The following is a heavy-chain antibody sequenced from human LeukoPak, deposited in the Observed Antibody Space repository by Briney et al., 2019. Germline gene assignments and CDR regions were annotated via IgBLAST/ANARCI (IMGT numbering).Heavy chain of an antibody. D-gene: IGHD3-10*01. CDR3: ASDTYYYGSGSYYNGSDY. CDR1: GGTFSSYA. V-gene: IGHV1-69*04. J-gene: IGHJ4*02. Sequence: ASVKVSCKASGGTFSSYAISWVRQAPGQGLEWMGRIIPILGIANYAQKFQGRVTITADKSTSTAYMELSSLRSEDTAVYYCASDTYYYGSGSYYNGSDYWGQGTLVTVSS. CDR2: IIPILGIA.